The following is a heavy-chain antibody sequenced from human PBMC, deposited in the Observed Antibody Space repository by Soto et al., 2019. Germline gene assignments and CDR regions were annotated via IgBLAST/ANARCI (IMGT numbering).Heavy chain of an antibody. CDR3: ARGRIAGACFFDD. CDR2: IYYNGST. Sequence: WTWIRQPPGKGLEWIGYIYYNGSTYYNPSLKSRVTISADTSKNQFSLKLSSVTAADTAVYYCARGRIAGACFFDDWGQGTLVIVSS. J-gene: IGHJ4*02. V-gene: IGHV4-59*01. D-gene: IGHD1-26*01.